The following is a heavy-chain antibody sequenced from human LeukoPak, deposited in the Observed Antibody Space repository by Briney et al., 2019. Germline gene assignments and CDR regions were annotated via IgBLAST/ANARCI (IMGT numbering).Heavy chain of an antibody. J-gene: IGHJ4*02. CDR2: IWYDGSNK. Sequence: GRSLRLSCAASGFTFSSYGMHWVRQAPGKGLEWVAVIWYDGSNKYYADSVKGRFTISRDNSKNTLYLQMNSLRAEDTAVYYCARDYEYQRIQLWPHYFDYWGQGTLVTVSS. V-gene: IGHV3-33*01. CDR3: ARDYEYQRIQLWPHYFDY. CDR1: GFTFSSYG. D-gene: IGHD5-18*01.